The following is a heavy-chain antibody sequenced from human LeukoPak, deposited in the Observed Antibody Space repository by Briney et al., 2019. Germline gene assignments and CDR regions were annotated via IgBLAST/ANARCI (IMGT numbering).Heavy chain of an antibody. Sequence: PSETLPLTCTVSGGSISSSSYYWGWIRQPPGKGLEWIGSIYYSGSTYYNPSLKSRVTISVDTSKNQFSLKLSSVTAADTAVYYCARGKDSSSWYELGAFDIWGQGTMVTVSS. CDR2: IYYSGST. V-gene: IGHV4-39*07. D-gene: IGHD6-13*01. CDR3: ARGKDSSSWYELGAFDI. J-gene: IGHJ3*02. CDR1: GGSISSSSYY.